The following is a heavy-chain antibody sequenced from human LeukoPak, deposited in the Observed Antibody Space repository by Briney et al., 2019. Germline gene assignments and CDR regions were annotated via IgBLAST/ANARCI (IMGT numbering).Heavy chain of an antibody. Sequence: SETLSLTCTVSGGSISSGGYYWSWIRQHPGKGLEWIGYIYYSGSTYYNPSLKSRVTISVDTSKNQFSLKLSSVTAADTAVYYCARDHTSYYYGSGSYLRWFDPWGQGTLVTVS. V-gene: IGHV4-31*03. CDR1: GGSISSGGYY. D-gene: IGHD3-10*01. CDR2: IYYSGST. J-gene: IGHJ5*02. CDR3: ARDHTSYYYGSGSYLRWFDP.